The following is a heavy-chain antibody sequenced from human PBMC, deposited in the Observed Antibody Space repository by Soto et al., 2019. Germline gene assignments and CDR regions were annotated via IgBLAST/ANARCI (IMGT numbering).Heavy chain of an antibody. CDR3: AREGYCSGGSCYSNY. CDR1: GGTFSSYT. Sequence: QVQLVQSGAEVKKPGSSVKVSCKASGGTFSSYTISWVRQAPGQGLEWMGRIIPILGIANYAQKFQGRVTITADKSTSTAYMELSSLRSEDTAVYYCAREGYCSGGSCYSNYWGQGTLVTVSS. J-gene: IGHJ4*02. D-gene: IGHD2-15*01. V-gene: IGHV1-69*08. CDR2: IIPILGIA.